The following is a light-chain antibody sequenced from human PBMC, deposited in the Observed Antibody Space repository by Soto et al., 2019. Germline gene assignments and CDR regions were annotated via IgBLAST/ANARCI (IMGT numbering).Light chain of an antibody. J-gene: IGKJ3*01. Sequence: DIVMTQSPPSLSVTPGEPASISCRSSQSLLHSDGYTYVDWYVQRPGQSPQLLIYLGSNRASGVPDRLRGSGSGTDVTLKISKVECEDVGIYYCMQVLHTPFIFGPGTKVDFK. CDR3: MQVLHTPFI. V-gene: IGKV2-28*01. CDR1: QSLLHSDGYTY. CDR2: LGS.